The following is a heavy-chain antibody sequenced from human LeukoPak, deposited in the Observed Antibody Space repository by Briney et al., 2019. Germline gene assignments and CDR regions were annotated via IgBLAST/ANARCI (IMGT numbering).Heavy chain of an antibody. CDR3: ARDGRDGYNQIDY. V-gene: IGHV1-69*06. D-gene: IGHD5-24*01. CDR2: IISIFCTA. J-gene: IGHJ4*02. Sequence: SVKVSCKASGGTFTSYAISWVRQAPGQGLEWRGGIISIFCTANYAQKFQGRVTITADKSTSTAYMELSSLRSEDTAVYYCARDGRDGYNQIDYWGQGTLVTVSS. CDR1: GGTFTSYA.